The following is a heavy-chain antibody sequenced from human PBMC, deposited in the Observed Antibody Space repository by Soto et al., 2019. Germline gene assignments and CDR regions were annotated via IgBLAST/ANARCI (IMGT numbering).Heavy chain of an antibody. CDR1: GYTFTSYG. Sequence: QVQLVQSGAEVKKPGASVKVSCKASGYTFTSYGISWVRQAPGQGLAWMGWISAYNGNTNYAQKLQGRVTMTTDTSTSTAYMELRSLRSDDTAVYYCARARPLWGYGDYFDYWGQGTLVTVSS. CDR2: ISAYNGNT. D-gene: IGHD3-16*01. J-gene: IGHJ4*02. CDR3: ARARPLWGYGDYFDY. V-gene: IGHV1-18*01.